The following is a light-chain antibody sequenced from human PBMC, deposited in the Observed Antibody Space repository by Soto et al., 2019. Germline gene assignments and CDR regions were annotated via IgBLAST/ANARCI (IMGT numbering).Light chain of an antibody. V-gene: IGKV3-20*01. J-gene: IGKJ1*01. CDR2: GAS. Sequence: EIVMTQSPSTRSVSPGERATLSCRASQSVSSNLALYQQKPGQAPRLLIYGASTRATGIPDRFTGSGSGTDFTLTIDRLEPEDFAMXYCQQYGRSPWTFGQGTKVDIK. CDR1: QSVSSN. CDR3: QQYGRSPWT.